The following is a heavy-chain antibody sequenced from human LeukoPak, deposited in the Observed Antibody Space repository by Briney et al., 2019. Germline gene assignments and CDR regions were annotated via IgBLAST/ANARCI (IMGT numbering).Heavy chain of an antibody. D-gene: IGHD1-26*01. Sequence: PSETLSLTCAVYGGSFSGYYWSWIRQPPGKGLEWIGEINHSGSTNYNPSLKSRVTISVDTSKNQFSLKLSSVTAADTAVYYCARHSGSFYFYSYMDVWGKGTTVTVSS. CDR2: INHSGST. CDR1: GGSFSGYY. CDR3: ARHSGSFYFYSYMDV. J-gene: IGHJ6*03. V-gene: IGHV4-34*01.